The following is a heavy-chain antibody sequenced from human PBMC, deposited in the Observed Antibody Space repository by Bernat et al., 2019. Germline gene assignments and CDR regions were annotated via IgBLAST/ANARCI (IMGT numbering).Heavy chain of an antibody. Sequence: QAHLVASGGGVVQPGRSLRLSCAASGFTFSSYKMHWVRQAPGKGLEWVAIIWYDGSNKNYADSVKGRFTISSDNSKKTLYLQMNSLRAEDTAVYYCARNSGEEGGHWGQGTLVTVSS. CDR1: GFTFSSYK. CDR2: IWYDGSNK. CDR3: ARNSGEEGGH. D-gene: IGHD2-15*01. J-gene: IGHJ4*02. V-gene: IGHV3-33*01.